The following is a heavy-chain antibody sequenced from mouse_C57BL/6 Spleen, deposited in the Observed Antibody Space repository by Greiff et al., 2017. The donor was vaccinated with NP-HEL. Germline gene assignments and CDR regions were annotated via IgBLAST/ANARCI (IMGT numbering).Heavy chain of an antibody. CDR2: ISSGGDYI. V-gene: IGHV5-9-1*02. CDR1: GFTFSSYA. CDR3: TRAGGDYDFFAMDY. J-gene: IGHJ4*01. Sequence: EVMLVESGEGLVKPGGSLKLSCAASGFTFSSYAMSWVRQTPEKRLEWVAYISSGGDYIYYADTVKGRFTISRDNARNTLYLQMSSLKSEDTAMYYWTRAGGDYDFFAMDYWGQGTTVTVSS. D-gene: IGHD2-4*01.